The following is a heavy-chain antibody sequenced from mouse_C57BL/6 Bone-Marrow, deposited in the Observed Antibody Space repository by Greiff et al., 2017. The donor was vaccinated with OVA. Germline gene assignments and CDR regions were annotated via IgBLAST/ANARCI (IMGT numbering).Heavy chain of an antibody. CDR3: ARDRITTVVATRGAMDY. Sequence: EVKLVESGPGLVKPSQSLSLTCSVTGYSITSGYYWNWIRQFPGNKLEWMGYISYDGSNNYNPSLKNRISIPRAPSKNQFFLKLNSVTTEDTATYYCARDRITTVVATRGAMDYWGQGTSVTVSS. CDR2: ISYDGSN. CDR1: GYSITSGYY. V-gene: IGHV3-6*01. J-gene: IGHJ4*01. D-gene: IGHD1-1*01.